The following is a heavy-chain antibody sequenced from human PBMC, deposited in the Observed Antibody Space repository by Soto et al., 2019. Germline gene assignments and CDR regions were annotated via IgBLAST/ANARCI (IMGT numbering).Heavy chain of an antibody. CDR2: ISGSGGST. V-gene: IGHV3-23*01. CDR3: PRGARELYSEYFQH. CDR1: GFTFSSYA. J-gene: IGHJ1*01. D-gene: IGHD1-26*01. Sequence: EVQLLESGGGLVQPGGCLRLSCAASGFTFSSYAMSWVRQAPGKGLEWVSAISGSGGSTYYADSVKGRFTISRDNSKNTLYLAMNSLSAEDTAVYYWPRGARELYSEYFQHWGQRTLVTVSS.